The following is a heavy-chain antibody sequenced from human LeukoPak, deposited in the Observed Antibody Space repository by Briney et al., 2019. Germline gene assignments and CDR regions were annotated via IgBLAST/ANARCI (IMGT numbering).Heavy chain of an antibody. CDR3: ARYSNAVAGARWFDH. V-gene: IGHV4-59*01. Sequence: SETLSLTCTVSGGSLSSYYWSWIRQPPGKELEWIGYIYYSESTNYNPSLKSRVTISLDTSKNQFSLKLSSVTAADTAVYYCARYSNAVAGARWFDHWGQGTLVTVSS. CDR2: IYYSEST. CDR1: GGSLSSYY. J-gene: IGHJ5*02. D-gene: IGHD2-21*01.